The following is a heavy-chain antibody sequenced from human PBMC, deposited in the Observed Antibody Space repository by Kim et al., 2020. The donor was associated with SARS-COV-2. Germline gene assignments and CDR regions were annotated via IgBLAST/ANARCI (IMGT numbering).Heavy chain of an antibody. CDR1: GGSISSSYYY. CDR2: VYYSGTS. CDR3: ARSYYDILTGHNRFDP. V-gene: IGHV4-39*01. J-gene: IGHJ5*02. Sequence: SETLSLTCTVSGGSISSSYYYWGWIRQPPGNGLDWIGTVYYSGTSYYNPSLKSRVTISVDTSENQFSLKLTSVTAADTAVYYCARSYYDILTGHNRFDP. D-gene: IGHD3-9*01.